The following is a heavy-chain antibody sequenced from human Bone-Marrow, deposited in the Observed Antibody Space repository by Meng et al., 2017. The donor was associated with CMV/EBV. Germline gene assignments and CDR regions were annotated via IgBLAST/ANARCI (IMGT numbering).Heavy chain of an antibody. CDR2: MNPNSGNT. V-gene: IGHV1-8*01. CDR1: GYTFTSYD. Sequence: HVQLVQSGAEVKKPGASVKVSCKASGYTFTSYDINSVRQAAGQGLKWMGWMNPNSGNTDYAQKFQGRVTMTRNISKSTAYMDLSSLRSEDTVVYYCATGVADFEYWGQGTLVTVSS. CDR3: ATGVADFEY. J-gene: IGHJ4*02. D-gene: IGHD6-19*01.